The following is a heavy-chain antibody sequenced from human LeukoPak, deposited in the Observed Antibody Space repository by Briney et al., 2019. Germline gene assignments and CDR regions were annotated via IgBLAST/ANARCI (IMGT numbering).Heavy chain of an antibody. J-gene: IGHJ5*02. Sequence: QPSETLSLTCAVSGGSISSGGYSWSWIRQPPGKGLEWIGYIYHSGSTYYNPSLKSRVTISVDRSKNQFSLKLSSVTAADTAVYYCAREGGITMVRGVIPAWFDPWGQGTLVTVSS. CDR3: AREGGITMVRGVIPAWFDP. D-gene: IGHD3-10*01. V-gene: IGHV4-30-2*01. CDR2: IYHSGST. CDR1: GGSISSGGYS.